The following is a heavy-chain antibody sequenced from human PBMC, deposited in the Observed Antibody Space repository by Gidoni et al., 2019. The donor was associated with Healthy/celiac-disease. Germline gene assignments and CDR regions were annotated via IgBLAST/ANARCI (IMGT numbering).Heavy chain of an antibody. CDR3: ARTHSGHDSIHY. D-gene: IGHD5-12*01. V-gene: IGHV4-39*01. J-gene: IGHJ4*02. Sequence: QLQLQESGPGLVKTSETMSLTCTVSGGPISSSSYYWGWIRQPPGKGLEWIGSIYYSGRTYYNPSLKSRVTISVDTSKNQFSLKLSSVTAADTAVYYCARTHSGHDSIHYWGQGTLVTVSS. CDR1: GGPISSSSYY. CDR2: IYYSGRT.